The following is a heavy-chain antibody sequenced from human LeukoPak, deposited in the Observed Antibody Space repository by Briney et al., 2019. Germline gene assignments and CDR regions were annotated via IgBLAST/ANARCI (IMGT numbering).Heavy chain of an antibody. D-gene: IGHD2-2*01. CDR3: AREAGYAQSVVPAAKPFDY. J-gene: IGHJ4*02. CDR1: GGTFSSYA. CDR2: TIPIFGTA. Sequence: SVKVSCKASGGTFSSYAISWARQAPGQGLEWMGGTIPIFGTANYAQKFQGRVTITADESTSTAYMELSSLRSEDTAVYYCAREAGYAQSVVPAAKPFDYWGQGTLVTVSS. V-gene: IGHV1-69*13.